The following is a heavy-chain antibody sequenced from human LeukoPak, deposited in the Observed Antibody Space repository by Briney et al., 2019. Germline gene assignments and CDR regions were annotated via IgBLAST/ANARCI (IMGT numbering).Heavy chain of an antibody. V-gene: IGHV3-30*02. CDR1: GFTFRSYG. D-gene: IGHD3-10*01. CDR2: IRYDGVTK. Sequence: GGSLRLSCAASGFTFRSYGMHWVRQAPGKGLEWVAFIRYDGVTKYYADSVKGRFTISRDNSKNTLYVQMSSLRAEDTAVYYCAKDGPYYGSGAMYYFDFWGQGTPVTVSS. CDR3: AKDGPYYGSGAMYYFDF. J-gene: IGHJ4*02.